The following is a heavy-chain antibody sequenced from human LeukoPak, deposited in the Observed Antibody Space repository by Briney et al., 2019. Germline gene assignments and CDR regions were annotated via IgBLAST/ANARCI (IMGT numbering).Heavy chain of an antibody. V-gene: IGHV4-30-2*01. D-gene: IGHD6-13*01. Sequence: PSQTLSLTCAVSGGSISSGGYSWSWIRQPPGKGLEWIGYIYHSGSTYYNPSLKSRVTISVDRSKNQFSLKLSSVTAADTAVYYCARGVGGPYSRRALYNWFDPWGQGTLVTVSS. CDR3: ARGVGGPYSRRALYNWFDP. CDR1: GGSISSGGYS. CDR2: IYHSGST. J-gene: IGHJ5*02.